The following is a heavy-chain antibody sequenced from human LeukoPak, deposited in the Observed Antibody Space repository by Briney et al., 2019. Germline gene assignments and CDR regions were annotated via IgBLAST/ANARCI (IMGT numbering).Heavy chain of an antibody. D-gene: IGHD4-23*01. J-gene: IGHJ6*03. Sequence: PGGSLRLSCAASGFTFSDYAMAWVRQAPGKGLEWVSVIYSGGSTYYADSVKGRFTISRDNSKNTLYLQMNSLRAEDTAVYYCATNSVYYFYYYMDVWGKGTTVTISS. CDR3: ATNSVYYFYYYMDV. CDR2: IYSGGST. V-gene: IGHV3-66*01. CDR1: GFTFSDYA.